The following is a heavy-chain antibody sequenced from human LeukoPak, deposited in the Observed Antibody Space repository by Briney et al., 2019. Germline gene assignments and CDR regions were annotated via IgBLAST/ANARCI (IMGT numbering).Heavy chain of an antibody. D-gene: IGHD5-12*01. Sequence: SETLSLTCAGGSFSGYYWSWIRQPPGKGLEWIGEISHSGITNYNPSLKSRVTISVDTSKNQFSLKLRSVTAADTAVYYCARGPRWLRTFDYCGQGTLVTVSS. CDR2: ISHSGIT. J-gene: IGHJ4*02. CDR3: ARGPRWLRTFDY. CDR1: GSFSGYY. V-gene: IGHV4-34*01.